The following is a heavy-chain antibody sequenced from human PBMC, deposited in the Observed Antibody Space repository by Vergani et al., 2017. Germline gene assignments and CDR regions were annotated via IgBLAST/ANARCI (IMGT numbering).Heavy chain of an antibody. V-gene: IGHV3-74*01. Sequence: EVQLVESGGGLVQPGGSLRLSCAASGFTFSSYAMSWVRQAPGKGLEWVSRINSDGSSTSYADSVKGRFTISRDNAKNTLYLQMNSLRAEDTAVYYCAREGAAGATIDYWGQGTLVTVSS. CDR3: AREGAAGATIDY. CDR1: GFTFSSYA. J-gene: IGHJ4*02. CDR2: INSDGSST. D-gene: IGHD1-26*01.